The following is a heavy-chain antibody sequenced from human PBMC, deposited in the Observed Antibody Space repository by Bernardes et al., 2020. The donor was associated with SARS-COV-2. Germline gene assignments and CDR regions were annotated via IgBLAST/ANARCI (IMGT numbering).Heavy chain of an antibody. D-gene: IGHD2-21*02. Sequence: GGSLRLSRAASGFTFSNYWMHWVRQAPGKGLVWVSRIHTYGNSTNYADSVKGRFTISRDNAKNTLYLEMNSLRVEDTAVYYCARDDSHGGNSGYYSAMDVWGQGTTVTVSS. CDR3: ARDDSHGGNSGYYSAMDV. V-gene: IGHV3-74*01. CDR1: GFTFSNYW. J-gene: IGHJ6*02. CDR2: IHTYGNST.